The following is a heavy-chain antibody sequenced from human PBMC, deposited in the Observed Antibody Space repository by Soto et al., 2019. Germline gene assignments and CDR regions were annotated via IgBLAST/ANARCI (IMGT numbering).Heavy chain of an antibody. J-gene: IGHJ6*03. CDR2: IYYSGST. Sequence: LSLTCTVSGGSISSGGYYWSWIRQHPGKGLEWIGYIYYSGSTYYNPSLKSRVTISVDTSKNQFSLKLSSVTAADAAVYYCARATDRYCSGGSCSTGGYYYYYYMDVWGKGTTVTVSS. V-gene: IGHV4-31*03. CDR3: ARATDRYCSGGSCSTGGYYYYYYMDV. D-gene: IGHD2-15*01. CDR1: GGSISSGGYY.